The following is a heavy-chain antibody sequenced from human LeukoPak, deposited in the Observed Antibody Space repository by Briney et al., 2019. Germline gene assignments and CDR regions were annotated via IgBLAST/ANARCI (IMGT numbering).Heavy chain of an antibody. CDR1: GFTVSSNY. Sequence: GGSLRLSCAASGFTVSSNYMSWVRQAPGKGLEWVSVIYSGGSTYYADSVKGRFTISRDNAKNSLYLQMNSLRAEDTAVYYCARGVPYASWSGPHYSDYWGQGTLVTVSS. V-gene: IGHV3-53*01. CDR2: IYSGGST. D-gene: IGHD3-3*01. J-gene: IGHJ4*02. CDR3: ARGVPYASWSGPHYSDY.